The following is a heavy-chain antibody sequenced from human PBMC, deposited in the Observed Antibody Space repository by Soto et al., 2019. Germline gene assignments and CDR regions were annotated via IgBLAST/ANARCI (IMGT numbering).Heavy chain of an antibody. V-gene: IGHV3-33*01. Sequence: QVQLVESGGGVVQPGRSLRLSCAASGFTFSSYGMHWVRQAPGKGLEWVAVIWYDGSNKYYADSVKGRFTISRDNSNNTLYLQMNSLRAEDTAVYYCARGDLRSIAARPIDYWGQGTLVTVSS. CDR2: IWYDGSNK. CDR1: GFTFSSYG. CDR3: ARGDLRSIAARPIDY. D-gene: IGHD6-6*01. J-gene: IGHJ4*02.